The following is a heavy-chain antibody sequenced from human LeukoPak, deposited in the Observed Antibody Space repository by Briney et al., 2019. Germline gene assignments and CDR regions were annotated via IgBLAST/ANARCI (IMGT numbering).Heavy chain of an antibody. Sequence: PGGSLRLSCAASGFTFSSYAMHWVRQAPGKGLEWVAVISYDGSNKYYADSVKGRFTISRDNSKNTLYLQMNSLRAEDTTVYYCARDTIVVVPAAQANYYYYYYMDVWGKGTTVTVSS. CDR1: GFTFSSYA. D-gene: IGHD2-2*01. CDR3: ARDTIVVVPAAQANYYYYYYMDV. CDR2: ISYDGSNK. V-gene: IGHV3-30-3*01. J-gene: IGHJ6*03.